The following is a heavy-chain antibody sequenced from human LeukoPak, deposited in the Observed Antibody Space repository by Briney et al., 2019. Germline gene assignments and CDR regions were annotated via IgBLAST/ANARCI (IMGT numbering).Heavy chain of an antibody. CDR1: GGTFSSYA. CDR3: ASLHNSGWSSDY. Sequence: GASVKVSCKASGGTFSSYAISWVRQAPGQGLEWMGGIIPIFGTANYAQKFQGRVTITADKSTSTAYMELSSLRSEDTAVYYCASLHNSGWSSDYWGQGTLVTVSS. D-gene: IGHD6-19*01. V-gene: IGHV1-69*06. CDR2: IIPIFGTA. J-gene: IGHJ4*02.